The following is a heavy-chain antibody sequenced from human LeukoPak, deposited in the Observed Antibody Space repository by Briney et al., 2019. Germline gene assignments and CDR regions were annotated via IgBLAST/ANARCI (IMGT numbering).Heavy chain of an antibody. D-gene: IGHD5-18*01. V-gene: IGHV4-59*01. J-gene: IGHJ4*02. CDR1: GGSISSNY. Sequence: SETLSLTCTVSGGSISSNYWSWIRQPPGKGLEWIGYIYYSGSTSYNPSLTSRVTISVDTSNNQFSLKLSSVTAADTAVYYCARLTLYSYGNLDYWGQGTLVTVYS. CDR3: ARLTLYSYGNLDY. CDR2: IYYSGST.